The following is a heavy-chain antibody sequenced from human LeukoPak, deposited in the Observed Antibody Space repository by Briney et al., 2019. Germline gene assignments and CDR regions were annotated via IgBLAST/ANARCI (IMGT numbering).Heavy chain of an antibody. CDR3: AKDSFCDMTVTTILDY. V-gene: IGHV3-23*01. Sequence: PGGSLRLSCAASGFTFSYYAMTWVRQAPGKGLEWVSGISGSGGRTYYADSVKGRFTISRDNSKNTLFLQMNSLRAEDTAVYYCAKDSFCDMTVTTILDYWGQGTLVTVSS. CDR1: GFTFSYYA. D-gene: IGHD4-17*01. J-gene: IGHJ4*02. CDR2: ISGSGGRT.